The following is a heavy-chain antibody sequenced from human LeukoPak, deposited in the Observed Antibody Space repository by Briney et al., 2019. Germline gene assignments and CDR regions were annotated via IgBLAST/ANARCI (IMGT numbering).Heavy chain of an antibody. CDR3: ARDTYYYDSSGYHWYFDL. J-gene: IGHJ2*01. Sequence: SETLSLTCTVSGGSISSYYWSWIRQPPGKGLEWIGYIYYSGSTNYNPSLKSRVTISVDTSKNQFSLKLSSVTAADTAVYYCARDTYYYDSSGYHWYFDLWGRGTLVTVSS. CDR1: GGSISSYY. CDR2: IYYSGST. D-gene: IGHD3-22*01. V-gene: IGHV4-59*01.